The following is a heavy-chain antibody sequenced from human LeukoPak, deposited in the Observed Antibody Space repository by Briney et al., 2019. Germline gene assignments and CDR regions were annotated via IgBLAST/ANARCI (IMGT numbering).Heavy chain of an antibody. V-gene: IGHV1-2*04. Sequence: ASVKVSCKASGYTFTGYYMHWVRQAPGQGLEWMGWINPNSGGTNYAQKFQGWVTMTRDTSISTAYMELSRLRSDDTAVYYCAREWEGGATKYYFDYWGQGTLVTVSS. CDR1: GYTFTGYY. J-gene: IGHJ4*02. CDR2: INPNSGGT. D-gene: IGHD1-26*01. CDR3: AREWEGGATKYYFDY.